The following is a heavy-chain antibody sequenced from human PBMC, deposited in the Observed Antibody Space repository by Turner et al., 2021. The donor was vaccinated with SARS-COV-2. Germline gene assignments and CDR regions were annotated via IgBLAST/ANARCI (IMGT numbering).Heavy chain of an antibody. CDR1: RFTFSSYV. Sequence: HVQLVGSGGGVVQPGRSLRLSCAASRFTFSSYVMHWVRQAPGKGLEWVAVISYDGSNKYYADSVKGRFTISRDNSKNTLYLQMNSLRAEDTAVYYCARDVEAGTSTVTVFDYWGQGTLVTVSS. CDR3: ARDVEAGTSTVTVFDY. D-gene: IGHD4-17*01. CDR2: ISYDGSNK. V-gene: IGHV3-30*04. J-gene: IGHJ4*02.